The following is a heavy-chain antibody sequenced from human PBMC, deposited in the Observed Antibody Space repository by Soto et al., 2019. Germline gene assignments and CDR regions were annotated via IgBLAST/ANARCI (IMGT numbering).Heavy chain of an antibody. D-gene: IGHD3-3*01. Sequence: SETLSLTCAVYGGSFSADYWSWIRQPPGKGLEWIGEINHSVSTNYNPSPKSRVTISVDTSKNQFSLKLSSVTAADTAEYYCARGGITIFGVAYYYYYGVDVWGQGTTVTVS. V-gene: IGHV4-34*01. CDR2: INHSVST. CDR3: ARGGITIFGVAYYYYYGVDV. CDR1: GGSFSADY. J-gene: IGHJ6*02.